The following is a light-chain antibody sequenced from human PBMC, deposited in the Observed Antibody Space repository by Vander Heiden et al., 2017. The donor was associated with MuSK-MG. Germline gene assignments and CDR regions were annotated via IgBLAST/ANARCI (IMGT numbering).Light chain of an antibody. CDR1: SSEVGGYNY. V-gene: IGLV2-14*01. CDR2: DVS. CDR3: SSYTSSSTWV. Sequence: QSALTQPASVSGSPGPSITISCTGTSSEVGGYNYVSWYQQHPGKATKLMIYDVSKRPSGVSNRFSGSKSGNTASLTISGLQAEDEADYYCSSYTSSSTWVFGGGTKLTVL. J-gene: IGLJ3*02.